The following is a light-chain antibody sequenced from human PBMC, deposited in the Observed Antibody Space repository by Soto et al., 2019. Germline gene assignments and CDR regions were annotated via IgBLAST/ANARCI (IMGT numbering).Light chain of an antibody. CDR2: ATS. J-gene: IGKJ4*01. CDR1: QGISNY. V-gene: IGKV1-9*01. Sequence: DIQLTQSPSFLSASVGDRVTITCRASQGISNYLAWYQQKPGKAPKFLIYATSTLQSGVPSRFIGSGSWTEFTLTIISLHPEDIATYYCQQLNTYPHTFGGGTKVEIK. CDR3: QQLNTYPHT.